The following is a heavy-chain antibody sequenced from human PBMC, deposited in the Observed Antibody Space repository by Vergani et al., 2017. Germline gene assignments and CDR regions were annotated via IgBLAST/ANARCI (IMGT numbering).Heavy chain of an antibody. CDR3: ARDGHYYDSSGPFDY. Sequence: QVQLQESGPGLVKPSETLSLTCTVSNDSVSNTFYYWGWIRQTPGKGLEWIGSIYYSGSTNYNPSLKSRVTISVDTSKNQFSLKLSYVTAADTAVYYCARDGHYYDSSGPFDYWGQGTLVTVSS. CDR1: NDSVSNTFYY. D-gene: IGHD3-22*01. J-gene: IGHJ4*02. CDR2: IYYSGST. V-gene: IGHV4-39*07.